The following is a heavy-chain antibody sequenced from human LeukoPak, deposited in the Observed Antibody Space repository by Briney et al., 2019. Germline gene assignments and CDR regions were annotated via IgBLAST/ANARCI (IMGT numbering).Heavy chain of an antibody. V-gene: IGHV3-30-3*01. CDR2: ISYHGSNK. Sequence: GGSLRLSCAASRFTLSTHGMHSVRQARGKGLEWVALISYHGSNKHYADSVKGRFTISRDNSKNSLYLQMHSLRPEDTAVYYCARAYSGSFYEAFDFWGQGTMVTVSS. D-gene: IGHD1-26*01. J-gene: IGHJ3*01. CDR1: RFTLSTHG. CDR3: ARAYSGSFYEAFDF.